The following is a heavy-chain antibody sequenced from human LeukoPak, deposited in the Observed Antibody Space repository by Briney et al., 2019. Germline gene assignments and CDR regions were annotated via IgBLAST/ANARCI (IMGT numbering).Heavy chain of an antibody. CDR2: ISAYNGNT. V-gene: IGHV1-18*01. CDR3: ASSREGDWYSDL. D-gene: IGHD5-24*01. CDR1: GYTFTSYG. J-gene: IGHJ2*01. Sequence: ASVKVSCKASGYTFTSYGISWVRQAPGQGLEWMRWISAYNGNTNYAQKLQGGVTMTTDTSTSTAYMELRSLRSDDTAVYYCASSREGDWYSDLWGRGTLVTVSS.